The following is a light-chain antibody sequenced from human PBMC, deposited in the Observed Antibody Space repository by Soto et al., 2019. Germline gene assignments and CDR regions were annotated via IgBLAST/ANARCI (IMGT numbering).Light chain of an antibody. Sequence: DIQMTQSPSTLSASVGDRVTITCRASQSISSWLAWYQQKPGKAPKLLIYDASRLESGVPSRFSGRGAGTEFTLTISRLQTDDCATYYCQQYNSYWTFGQGTKVEI. CDR1: QSISSW. CDR3: QQYNSYWT. V-gene: IGKV1-5*01. J-gene: IGKJ1*01. CDR2: DAS.